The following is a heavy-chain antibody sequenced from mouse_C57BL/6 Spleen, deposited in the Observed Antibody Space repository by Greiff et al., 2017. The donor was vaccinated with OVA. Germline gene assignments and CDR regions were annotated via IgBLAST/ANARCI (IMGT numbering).Heavy chain of an antibody. J-gene: IGHJ2*01. CDR1: GYAFSSSW. CDR3: ARESLWY. Sequence: VQLQESGPELVKPGASVKISCKASGYAFSSSWMNWVKQRPGKGLEWIGRIYPGDGDTNYNGKFKGKATLTADKSSSTAYMQLSSLTSEDSAVYCCARESLWYWGQGTTLTVSS. V-gene: IGHV1-82*01. D-gene: IGHD1-1*02. CDR2: IYPGDGDT.